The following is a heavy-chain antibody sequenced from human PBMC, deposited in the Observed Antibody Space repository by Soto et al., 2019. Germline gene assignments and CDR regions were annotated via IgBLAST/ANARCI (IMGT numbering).Heavy chain of an antibody. CDR1: GDSISHFV. J-gene: IGHJ4*02. CDR2: VYYTGST. Sequence: SETLAHPGTVSGDSISHFVLGLVRQSPGKKLEWNGNVYYTGSTTYNPSPKSRVTISVDRSKNQFSLKLTSANAADTAVYYCARGRTVGNCAYTSSDYFYCFDDRGQGTQFTVYS. CDR3: ARGRTVGNCAYTSSDYFYCFDD. D-gene: IGHD3-22*01. V-gene: IGHV4-59*01.